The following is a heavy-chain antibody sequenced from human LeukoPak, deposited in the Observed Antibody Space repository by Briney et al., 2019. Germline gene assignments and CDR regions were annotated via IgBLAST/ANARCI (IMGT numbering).Heavy chain of an antibody. CDR3: ASDPDSSAFDY. CDR1: GFNFGSFR. V-gene: IGHV3-7*01. D-gene: IGHD2-15*01. CDR2: LKYDDNVK. Sequence: PGGPLTLSCTAAGFNFGSFRMICPPQSPEMALEFVSNLKYDDNVKNYVDSVKGRFPISRDKPSISVYLQMDSLRPEDTALYYCASDPDSSAFDYWGQGAQVTVSS. J-gene: IGHJ4*02.